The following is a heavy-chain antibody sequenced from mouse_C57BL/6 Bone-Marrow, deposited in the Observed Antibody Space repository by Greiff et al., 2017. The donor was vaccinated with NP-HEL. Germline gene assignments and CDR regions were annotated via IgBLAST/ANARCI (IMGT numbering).Heavy chain of an antibody. CDR2: IRSKSNNYAT. CDR1: GFSFNTYA. V-gene: IGHV10-1*01. CDR3: VRRSWDHWYFDV. D-gene: IGHD4-1*01. Sequence: EVKLMESGGGLVQPKGSLKLSCAASGFSFNTYAMNWVRQAPGKGLEWVARIRSKSNNYATYYADSVKDRFTISRDDSESMLYLQMNNLKTEDTAMYYGVRRSWDHWYFDVWGQGTTLTVSS. J-gene: IGHJ2*01.